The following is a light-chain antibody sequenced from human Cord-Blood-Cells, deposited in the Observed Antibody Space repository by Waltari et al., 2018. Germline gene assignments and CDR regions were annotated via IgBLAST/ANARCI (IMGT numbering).Light chain of an antibody. V-gene: IGKV4-1*01. CDR3: QQYYSTPPT. Sequence: DIVMTQSPDPLAVPLGERATIHCQSSQSVLYSSNNKNYLAWYQQKPGHPPKLLIYWASTRESGVPDRFSGSGYGTDFTLTISSLQAEDVAVYYGQQYYSTPPTFGQGTKVEIK. CDR2: WAS. CDR1: QSVLYSSNNKNY. J-gene: IGKJ1*01.